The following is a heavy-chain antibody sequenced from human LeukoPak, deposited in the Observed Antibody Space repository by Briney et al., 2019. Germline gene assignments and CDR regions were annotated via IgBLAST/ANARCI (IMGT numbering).Heavy chain of an antibody. J-gene: IGHJ4*02. CDR2: IYYSGST. CDR1: GGSISSGGYY. D-gene: IGHD4-17*01. Sequence: TLSLTCTVSGGSISSGGYYWSWIRQHPGKGLEWIGYIYYSGSTYYNPSLKSRVTISVDTSKNQFSLKLSSVTAADTAVYYCAREDYGDYAGYFDYWGQGTLVTVSS. CDR3: AREDYGDYAGYFDY. V-gene: IGHV4-31*03.